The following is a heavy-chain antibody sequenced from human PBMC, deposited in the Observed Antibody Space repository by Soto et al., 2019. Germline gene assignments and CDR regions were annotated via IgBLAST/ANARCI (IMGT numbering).Heavy chain of an antibody. V-gene: IGHV4-34*01. CDR1: GGSFSGYY. CDR2: INHSGST. CDR3: ARAPGALTYYYFPVLTGAFDY. J-gene: IGHJ4*02. D-gene: IGHD3-10*01. Sequence: QVQLQQWGAGLLKPSETLSLTCAVYGGSFSGYYWSWIRQPPGKGLEWIGEINHSGSTNYNPSLKSRVTISVDTSKNQFSLKLSSVPAADTAVYYCARAPGALTYYYFPVLTGAFDYWGQGTLVTVSS.